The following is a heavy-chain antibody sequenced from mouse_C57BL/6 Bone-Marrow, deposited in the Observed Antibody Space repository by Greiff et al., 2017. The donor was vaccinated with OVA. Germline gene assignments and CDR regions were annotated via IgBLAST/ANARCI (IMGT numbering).Heavy chain of an antibody. D-gene: IGHD1-1*01. CDR3: ARYPYGSSYAMDY. CDR2: ISYSGST. J-gene: IGHJ4*01. V-gene: IGHV3-8*01. CDR1: GYSITSDY. Sequence: EVMLVESGPGLAKPSQTLSLTCSVTGYSITSDYWNWIRKFPGNKLEYMGYISYSGSTYYNPSLKSRISITRDTSKNQYYLQLNSVTTEDTATYYCARYPYGSSYAMDYWGQGTSVTVSS.